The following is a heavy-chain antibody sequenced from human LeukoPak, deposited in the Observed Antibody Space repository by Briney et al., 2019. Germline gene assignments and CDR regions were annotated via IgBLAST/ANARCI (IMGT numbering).Heavy chain of an antibody. CDR3: ASQQSFHYYYMDV. CDR1: GFTFNTYW. D-gene: IGHD2/OR15-2a*01. J-gene: IGHJ6*03. CDR2: INADGSST. V-gene: IGHV3-74*01. Sequence: GGSLRLSCAASGFTFNTYWLHWVRQAPGKGLVWVSSINADGSSTSYADSMKGRFTISRDNAKNTLYLQMNSLRAEDTAVYYCASQQSFHYYYMDVWGKGTTVTVSS.